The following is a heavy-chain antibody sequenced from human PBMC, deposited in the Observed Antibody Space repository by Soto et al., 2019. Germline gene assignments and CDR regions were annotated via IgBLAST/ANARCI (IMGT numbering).Heavy chain of an antibody. CDR2: ISGSGGST. CDR1: GFTFSSYA. Sequence: GGSLRLSCAASGFTFSSYAMSWVRQAPGKGLEWVSAISGSGGSTYYADSVKGRFTISRDNSKNTLYLQMNSLRAEDTAVYYCPKGFLSYSYYYYVMDVCGQGSTVTVSS. D-gene: IGHD1-26*01. V-gene: IGHV3-23*01. CDR3: PKGFLSYSYYYYVMDV. J-gene: IGHJ6*02.